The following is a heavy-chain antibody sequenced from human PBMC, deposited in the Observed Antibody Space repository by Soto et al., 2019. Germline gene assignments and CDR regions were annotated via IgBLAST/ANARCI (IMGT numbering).Heavy chain of an antibody. Sequence: WGSLRLSCAASGFSFTNFAMSWVRQAPGKGLEWVAGIGASVDITWYADSVKGRLSISRDNSKNTLYLQLNSLRFEDTAVYYCAKDDFTDSGDAYFEYWGTGNIVTVSS. CDR1: GFSFTNFA. D-gene: IGHD2-21*02. V-gene: IGHV3-23*01. CDR3: AKDDFTDSGDAYFEY. CDR2: IGASVDIT. J-gene: IGHJ4*02.